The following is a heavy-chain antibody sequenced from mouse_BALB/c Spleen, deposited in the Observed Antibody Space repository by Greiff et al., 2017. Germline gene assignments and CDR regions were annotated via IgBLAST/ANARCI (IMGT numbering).Heavy chain of an antibody. CDR1: GYTFTSYW. CDR3: ANWDGGFAY. J-gene: IGHJ3*01. CDR2: IDPSDSET. V-gene: IGHV1-69*02. D-gene: IGHD4-1*01. Sequence: QVQLQQPGAELVKPGAPVKLSCKASGYTFTSYWMNWVKQRPGRGLEWIGRIDPSDSETHYNQKFKDKATLTVDKSSSTAYIQLSSLTSEDSAVYYCANWDGGFAYWGQGTLVTVSA.